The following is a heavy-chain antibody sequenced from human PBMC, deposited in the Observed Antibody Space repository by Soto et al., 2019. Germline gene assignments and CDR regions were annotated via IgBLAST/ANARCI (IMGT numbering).Heavy chain of an antibody. V-gene: IGHV4-61*01. Sequence: QVQLQESGPGLVKPSETLSLTCTVSGGSVSSGSFYWSWLRQPPGKGLEWIGYIYYSGSTNYNPSLKRRVTISVDTSNTQFSLKLSSVTAADTAVYYCARQNGYNFNWGQGTLVTVSS. J-gene: IGHJ4*02. CDR2: IYYSGST. CDR3: ARQNGYNFN. D-gene: IGHD5-12*01. CDR1: GGSVSSGSFY.